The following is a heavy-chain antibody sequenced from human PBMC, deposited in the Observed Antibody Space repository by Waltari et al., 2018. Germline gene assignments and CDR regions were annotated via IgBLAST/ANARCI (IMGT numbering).Heavy chain of an antibody. J-gene: IGHJ4*02. CDR1: GFTFRRYG. CDR3: AKQGSGSYFEY. D-gene: IGHD1-26*01. V-gene: IGHV3-30*18. CDR2: ISYDGSAK. Sequence: QVQLVDSGGSVVHPGPSVRLSCAASGFTFRRYGLHWVRQAPGKGRHWVAVISYDGSAKYYAESVQGRFIISRDNSENTLYLQMKSLTAEDTAVYYCAKQGSGSYFEYWGQGTLVTVSS.